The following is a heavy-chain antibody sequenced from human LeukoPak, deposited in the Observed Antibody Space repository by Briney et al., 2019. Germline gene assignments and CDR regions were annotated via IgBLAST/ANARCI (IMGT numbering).Heavy chain of an antibody. J-gene: IGHJ4*02. CDR1: GGSISTYY. Sequence: SETLSLTCTVSGGSISTYYWSWIRQPPGKGLEWIGYIYYSGSTNYNPSLKSRVTISVDTSKNQFSLKLSSVTAAGTAVYYCVRGGWHVVLYWGQGTLVNVSS. CDR2: IYYSGST. D-gene: IGHD2-8*01. CDR3: VRGGWHVVLY. V-gene: IGHV4-59*08.